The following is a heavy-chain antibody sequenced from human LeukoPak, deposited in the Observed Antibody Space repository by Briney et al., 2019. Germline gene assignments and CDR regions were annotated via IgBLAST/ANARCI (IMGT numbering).Heavy chain of an antibody. CDR3: ARCLHPMTTVVGLMDV. D-gene: IGHD4-23*01. CDR2: ISAYNGNT. CDR1: GYTFTSYG. V-gene: IGHV1-18*01. J-gene: IGHJ6*04. Sequence: ASVTVSCTASGYTFTSYGISWVRQAPGQGLEWMGWISAYNGNTNYAQKLQGRVTMTTDTSTSTAYMELRSLRSDDTAVYYCARCLHPMTTVVGLMDVWGKGTTVTVSS.